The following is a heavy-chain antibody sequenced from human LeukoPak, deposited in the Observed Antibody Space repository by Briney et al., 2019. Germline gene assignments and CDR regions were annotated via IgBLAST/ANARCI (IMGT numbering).Heavy chain of an antibody. CDR3: ARQKSDYVWGSYRGRRYYYMDV. D-gene: IGHD3-16*02. Sequence: SETLSLTCAVYGGSFSGYYWSWIRQPPGKGLEWIGGINHSGSTNYNPSLKSRVTISVDTSKNQFSLKLSSVTAADTAVYYCARQKSDYVWGSYRGRRYYYMDVWGKGTTVTISS. J-gene: IGHJ6*03. CDR2: INHSGST. V-gene: IGHV4-34*01. CDR1: GGSFSGYY.